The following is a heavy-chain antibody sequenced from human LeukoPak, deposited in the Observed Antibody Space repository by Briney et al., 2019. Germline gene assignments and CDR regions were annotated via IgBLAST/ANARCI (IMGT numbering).Heavy chain of an antibody. CDR1: GGSFSGYY. Sequence: SETLSLTCAVYGGSFSGYYWSWIRQPPGKGLEWIGEINHSGSTNYNPSLKSRVTISVDTSKNQFSLKLSSVTAADTAVYYCARYIFYGSGRFLWYYYMDVWGKGTTVTVSS. CDR3: ARYIFYGSGRFLWYYYMDV. D-gene: IGHD3-10*01. V-gene: IGHV4-34*01. J-gene: IGHJ6*03. CDR2: INHSGST.